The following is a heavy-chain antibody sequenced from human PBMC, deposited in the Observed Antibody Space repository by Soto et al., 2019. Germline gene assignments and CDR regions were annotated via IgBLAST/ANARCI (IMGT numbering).Heavy chain of an antibody. Sequence: LGESLKISCKGSGYSFTSYWISWVRQMPGKGLEWMGRIDPSDSYTNYSPSFQGHVTISADKSISTAYLQWSSRKASDTALYLCTITRGEEDYWGQGTLVTVSS. J-gene: IGHJ4*02. D-gene: IGHD2-2*01. V-gene: IGHV5-10-1*01. CDR3: TITRGEEDY. CDR1: GYSFTSYW. CDR2: IDPSDSYT.